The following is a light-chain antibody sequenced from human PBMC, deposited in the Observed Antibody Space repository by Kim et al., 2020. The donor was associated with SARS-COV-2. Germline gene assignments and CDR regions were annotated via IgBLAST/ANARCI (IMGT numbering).Light chain of an antibody. CDR3: QQYDNSPLT. J-gene: IGKJ4*01. Sequence: SPGERATLSCRASQSITSNNLAWYQQKPGQAPRLLIYGATSRATGIPDNFSGSGSGTDFTLTISRLEPEDFAVYYCQQYDNSPLTFGGGTKVDIK. V-gene: IGKV3-20*01. CDR1: QSITSNN. CDR2: GAT.